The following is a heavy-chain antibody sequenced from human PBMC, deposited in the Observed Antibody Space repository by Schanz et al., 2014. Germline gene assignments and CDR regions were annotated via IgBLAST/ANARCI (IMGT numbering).Heavy chain of an antibody. CDR1: GGSISSHF. Sequence: QVQLQESGPGLVKTSETLSLTCTVSGGSISSHFWSWIRQPPGKGLEWIGYMYHSGSSNYNPSLKSRVTISVDTSKNQFALKMTSLTAADTAVYFCARVGGGILTSWYSLDSWGQGTLVTVSS. D-gene: IGHD2-8*02. CDR2: MYHSGSS. J-gene: IGHJ4*02. V-gene: IGHV4-59*11. CDR3: ARVGGGILTSWYSLDS.